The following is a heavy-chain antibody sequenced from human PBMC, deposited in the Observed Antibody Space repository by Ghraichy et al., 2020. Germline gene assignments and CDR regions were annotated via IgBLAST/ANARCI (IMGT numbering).Heavy chain of an antibody. J-gene: IGHJ6*02. CDR1: GFTFSSYS. CDR3: AGGYSSSWSDYYYYYYGMDV. V-gene: IGHV3-21*01. CDR2: ISSSSSYI. Sequence: GGSLRLSCAASGFTFSSYSMNWVRQAPGKGLEWVSSISSSSSYIYYADSVKGRFTISRDNAKNSLYLQMNSLRAEDTAVYYCAGGYSSSWSDYYYYYYGMDVWGQGTTVTVSS. D-gene: IGHD6-13*01.